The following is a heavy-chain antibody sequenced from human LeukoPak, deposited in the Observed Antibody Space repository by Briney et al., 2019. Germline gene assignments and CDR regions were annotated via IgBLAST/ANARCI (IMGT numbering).Heavy chain of an antibody. CDR2: INHSGST. V-gene: IGHV4-34*01. J-gene: IGHJ3*02. CDR1: GGSFSGYY. CDR3: AKADDYGDYIDAFDI. Sequence: SETLSLTCAVYGGSFSGYYWSWIRQPPGKGLEWIGEINHSGSTSYIPSLKSRVTISVDTSKNRFSLKLGSVTAADTAVYYCAKADDYGDYIDAFDIWGQGTMVTVSS. D-gene: IGHD4-17*01.